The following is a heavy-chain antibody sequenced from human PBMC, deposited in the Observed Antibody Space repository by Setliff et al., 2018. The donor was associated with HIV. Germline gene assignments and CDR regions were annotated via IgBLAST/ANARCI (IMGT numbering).Heavy chain of an antibody. Sequence: ASVKVSCKSSGYTFTDYFMHWVRQAPGQGLEWMGWISPDNANTRISQKFRGSVTMTRDRSINTAYMEFTGLTSDDTAVYYRARQLSNSFDYWGQGTLVTVSS. CDR1: GYTFTDYF. CDR3: ARQLSNSFDY. CDR2: ISPDNANT. D-gene: IGHD1-1*01. J-gene: IGHJ4*02. V-gene: IGHV1-2*02.